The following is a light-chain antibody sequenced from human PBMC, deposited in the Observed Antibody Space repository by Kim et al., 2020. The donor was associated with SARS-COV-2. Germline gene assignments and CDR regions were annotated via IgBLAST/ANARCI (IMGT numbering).Light chain of an antibody. V-gene: IGLV4-60*03. CDR1: SGHSSNI. CDR2: FEGSGSY. J-gene: IGLJ3*02. Sequence: QLVLTQSSSASASLGSSVKLTCTLSSGHSSNIVAWHQQQPGKAPRFLMKFEGSGSYNKGSGVPDRFSGSSSGADRYLTISNLQSDDEADYYCETWDSSTQVFGGGTQLTVL. CDR3: ETWDSSTQV.